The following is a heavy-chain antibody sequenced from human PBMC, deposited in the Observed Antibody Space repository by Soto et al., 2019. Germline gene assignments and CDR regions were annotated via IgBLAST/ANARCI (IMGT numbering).Heavy chain of an antibody. J-gene: IGHJ4*02. D-gene: IGHD6-19*01. CDR3: ARDEGFYSSGWYYFDY. CDR1: GFTFSSYA. Sequence: GGSLRLSCAASGFTFSSYAMHWVRQAPGKGLEWVAVISYDGSNKYYADSVKGRFTISRDNSKNTLYLQMNSLRAEDTAVYYCARDEGFYSSGWYYFDYWGQGTLVTVSS. V-gene: IGHV3-30-3*01. CDR2: ISYDGSNK.